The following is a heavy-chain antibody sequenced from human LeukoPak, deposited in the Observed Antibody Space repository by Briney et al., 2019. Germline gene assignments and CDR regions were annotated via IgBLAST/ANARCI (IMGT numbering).Heavy chain of an antibody. D-gene: IGHD4-17*01. J-gene: IGHJ4*02. Sequence: GGSLRLSCVVSGFTFSNYTMSWGRQASGEGLEWVSVISESGDVTHYADSMKGRFTMSRDNTKNTLYLQMTSLRAEDTAVYYCAKIYGDYFDYWGQGTLVTVSS. V-gene: IGHV3-23*01. CDR2: ISESGDVT. CDR1: GFTFSNYT. CDR3: AKIYGDYFDY.